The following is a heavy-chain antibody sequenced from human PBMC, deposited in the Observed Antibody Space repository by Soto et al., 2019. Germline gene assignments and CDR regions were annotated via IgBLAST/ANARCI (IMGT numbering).Heavy chain of an antibody. Sequence: QVQLVQSGAEVKKPGASVKVSCKASGYTFTSYGISWVRQAPGQGPEWMGWISAYNGNTNYAQKLRGRVTMTTDTSTSTAYMELRSLRSDDTAVYYCARDLKTLRIAAFRWYYYYGMDVWGQGTTVTVSS. CDR3: ARDLKTLRIAAFRWYYYYGMDV. CDR1: GYTFTSYG. D-gene: IGHD6-6*01. CDR2: ISAYNGNT. V-gene: IGHV1-18*04. J-gene: IGHJ6*02.